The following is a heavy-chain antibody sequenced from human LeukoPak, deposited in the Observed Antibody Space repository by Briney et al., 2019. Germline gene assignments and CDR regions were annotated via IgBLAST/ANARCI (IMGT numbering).Heavy chain of an antibody. V-gene: IGHV1-18*01. Sequence: ASVKVSCKASGYTFTSYGISWVRQAPGQGLEWMGWISAYNGNTNYAQKLQGRVTMTTDTSTSTAYMELKSLRSDDTAVYYCARAVPSDFWSGYYMSASLSSRYYFDYWGQGTLVTVSS. D-gene: IGHD3-3*01. CDR1: GYTFTSYG. CDR2: ISAYNGNT. CDR3: ARAVPSDFWSGYYMSASLSSRYYFDY. J-gene: IGHJ4*02.